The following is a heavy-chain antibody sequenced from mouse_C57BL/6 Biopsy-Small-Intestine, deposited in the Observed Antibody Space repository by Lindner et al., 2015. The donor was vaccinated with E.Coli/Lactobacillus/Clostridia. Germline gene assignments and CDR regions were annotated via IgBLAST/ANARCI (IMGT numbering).Heavy chain of an antibody. Sequence: VQLQESGAELARPGASVKLSCKASGYTFISYGISWVKQRTGQGLEWTGEIYPRNGNTYYNEKFKGKATLTADKSSSTAYMELRSLTSEDSAVYFCARGGYGVYYFDYWGQGTTLTVSS. CDR1: GYTFISYG. D-gene: IGHD3-1*01. J-gene: IGHJ2*01. CDR3: ARGGYGVYYFDY. CDR2: IYPRNGNT. V-gene: IGHV1-81*01.